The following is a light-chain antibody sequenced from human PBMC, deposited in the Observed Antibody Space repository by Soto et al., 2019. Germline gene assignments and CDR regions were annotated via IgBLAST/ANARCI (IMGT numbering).Light chain of an antibody. Sequence: QSALTQPASVSGSPGQSITISCTGTRSDVGSYNLVSWYQQLPGKAPKLIISEGSKRPSGVSNRFSGSKSGNTASLTISGLQAEDEADYYCCSYAGITFAVFGTGTKVTVL. J-gene: IGLJ1*01. CDR2: EGS. V-gene: IGLV2-23*01. CDR3: CSYAGITFAV. CDR1: RSDVGSYNL.